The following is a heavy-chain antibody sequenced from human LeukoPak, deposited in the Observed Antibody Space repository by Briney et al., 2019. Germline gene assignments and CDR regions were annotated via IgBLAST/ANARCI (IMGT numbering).Heavy chain of an antibody. CDR3: ARLKYWAAGSYYFDY. CDR2: IYYSGST. Sequence: SETLSLTCTVSGGSISSSSYYWGWIRQPPGKGLEWIGSIYYSGSTYYSPSLKSRVTISVDTSKNQFSLKLSSVTAADTAVYYCARLKYWAAGSYYFDYWGQGTLVTVSS. CDR1: GGSISSSSYY. V-gene: IGHV4-39*01. D-gene: IGHD6-13*01. J-gene: IGHJ4*02.